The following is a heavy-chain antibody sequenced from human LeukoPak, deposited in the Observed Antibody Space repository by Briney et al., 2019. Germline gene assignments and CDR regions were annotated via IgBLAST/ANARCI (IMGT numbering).Heavy chain of an antibody. CDR3: ASASIAVVYDAFDI. CDR1: GYTLTELS. V-gene: IGHV1-24*01. J-gene: IGHJ3*02. CDR2: FDPEDGEI. Sequence: ASVKVSCKVSGYTLTELSMHWVRQALGKGLEWMGGFDPEDGEIIYAQKFQGRVTMTEDTSTDTAYMELSSLRSEDTAVYYCASASIAVVYDAFDIWGQGTMVTVSS. D-gene: IGHD6-19*01.